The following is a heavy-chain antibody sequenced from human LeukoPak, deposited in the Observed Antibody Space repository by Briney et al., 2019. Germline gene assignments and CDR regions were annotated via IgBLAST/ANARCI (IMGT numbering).Heavy chain of an antibody. V-gene: IGHV1-69*01. CDR2: IIPIFGTA. D-gene: IGHD2-21*02. J-gene: IGHJ3*02. Sequence: AASVKVSCKASGGTFSSYAISWVRQAPGQGLEWMGGIIPIFGTANYAQKFQGRVTITADESTSTAYMELSSLRSEDTAVYYCARKAYCGGDCYAYDAFDIWGRGTMVTVSS. CDR1: GGTFSSYA. CDR3: ARKAYCGGDCYAYDAFDI.